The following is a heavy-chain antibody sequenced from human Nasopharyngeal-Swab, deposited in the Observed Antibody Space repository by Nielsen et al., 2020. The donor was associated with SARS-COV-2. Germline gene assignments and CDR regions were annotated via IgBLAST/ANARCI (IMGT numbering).Heavy chain of an antibody. J-gene: IGHJ4*02. Sequence: GGSLRLSCAASGFTFSSYAIHWVRQAPGKGLEWVAVIWFDGSNKYYADSVKGRFTISRDNSKNTVYLQMNSLRGEDTAMYFCARDVGVTTSTLDYFDYWGQGTLVTVS. V-gene: IGHV3-33*01. CDR3: ARDVGVTTSTLDYFDY. CDR2: IWFDGSNK. CDR1: GFTFSSYA. D-gene: IGHD4-17*01.